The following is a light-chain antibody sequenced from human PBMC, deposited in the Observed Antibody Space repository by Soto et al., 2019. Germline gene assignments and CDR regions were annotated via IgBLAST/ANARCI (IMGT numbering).Light chain of an antibody. Sequence: DIVMTQSPDSLAVSLGERATINCKSSQSVFYSFNSKNYLAWYQQKPGQPPKLLVHWASIRESGVPERFSGSGAATDFTSSICSLQADEVADYCCQQSYISPPTFGGGTKGEIK. CDR1: QSVFYSFNSKNY. CDR3: QQSYISPPT. CDR2: WAS. J-gene: IGKJ4*01. V-gene: IGKV4-1*01.